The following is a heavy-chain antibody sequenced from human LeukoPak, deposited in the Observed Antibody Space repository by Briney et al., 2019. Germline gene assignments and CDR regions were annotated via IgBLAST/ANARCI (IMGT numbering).Heavy chain of an antibody. V-gene: IGHV4-59*01. D-gene: IGHD3-22*01. Sequence: SETLSLTCTVSGGSISSYYWSWLRQPPGKGLEWIGDIYYSGSTNYNPSLKSRVTISVDTSKNQCSLKLSSVTAADTAVYYCTRGSIAYYYMDVWGKGTTVTISS. CDR1: GGSISSYY. CDR2: IYYSGST. J-gene: IGHJ6*03. CDR3: TRGSIAYYYMDV.